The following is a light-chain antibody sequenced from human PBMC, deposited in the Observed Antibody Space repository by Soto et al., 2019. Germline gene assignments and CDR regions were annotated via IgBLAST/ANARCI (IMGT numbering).Light chain of an antibody. J-gene: IGKJ1*01. CDR2: AAS. CDR3: QQNSNTPWT. Sequence: DIQMTQSPSSQSASVGDRVTITCRTSQSISTSLNWYQQKPGKAPKLLIYAASSLQSGVPSRFSGSGSGTDFTLTISSLQPEDFATYYCQQNSNTPWTFGQGTKVDIK. CDR1: QSISTS. V-gene: IGKV1-39*01.